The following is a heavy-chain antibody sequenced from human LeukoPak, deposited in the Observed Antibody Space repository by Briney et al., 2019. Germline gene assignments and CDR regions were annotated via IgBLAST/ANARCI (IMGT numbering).Heavy chain of an antibody. CDR2: IYHSGNT. CDR3: AKGLWFGEYYFDS. V-gene: IGHV4-38-2*01. J-gene: IGHJ4*02. Sequence: SETVSLTCAVSGYSISSGYYWGWIRQPPGKGLEWIGSIYHSGNTYYNPSLKSRVTISVDTSKNQFSLRVSSVTAADTAVYYCAKGLWFGEYYFDSAGQGTLVTVSS. D-gene: IGHD3-10*01. CDR1: GYSISSGYY.